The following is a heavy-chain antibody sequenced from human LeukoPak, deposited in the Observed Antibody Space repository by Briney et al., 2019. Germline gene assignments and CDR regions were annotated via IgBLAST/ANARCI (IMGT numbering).Heavy chain of an antibody. CDR3: ARDSGDYGDYASRGLLL. CDR2: IYYSGST. V-gene: IGHV4-59*01. D-gene: IGHD4-17*01. Sequence: SETLSLTCTVSGGSISSYYWSWIRQPPGKGLEWIGYIYYSGSTNYNPSLKSRVTISVDTSKNQFSLKLSSVNAADTAVYYCARDSGDYGDYASRGLLLWGQGTLVTVSS. J-gene: IGHJ4*02. CDR1: GGSISSYY.